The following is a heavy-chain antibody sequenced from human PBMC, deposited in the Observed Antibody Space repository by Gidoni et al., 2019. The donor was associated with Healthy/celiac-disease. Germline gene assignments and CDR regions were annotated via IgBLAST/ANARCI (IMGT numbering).Heavy chain of an antibody. CDR1: GFTFSSYW. D-gene: IGHD4-17*01. Sequence: EVQLVESGGGLVQPGGSLRLSCAASGFTFSSYWMSWVRQAPGKGLEWVANIKQDGSEKYYVDSVKGRVTISRDNAKNSLYLQMNSLRAEDTAVYYCARAEGTTVVTPAGMDVWGQGTTVTVSS. V-gene: IGHV3-7*01. CDR3: ARAEGTTVVTPAGMDV. CDR2: IKQDGSEK. J-gene: IGHJ6*02.